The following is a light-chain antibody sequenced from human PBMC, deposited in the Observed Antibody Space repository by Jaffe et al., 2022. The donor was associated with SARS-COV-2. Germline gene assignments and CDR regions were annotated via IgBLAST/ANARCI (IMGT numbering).Light chain of an antibody. V-gene: IGKV4-1*01. J-gene: IGKJ1*01. Sequence: DIVMTQSPDSLAVSPGERATIYCTSNQSVLYSPNNKNYLAWYQQKPGQPPNLLIYWASTRESGVPDRFSGSGFGTDFTLTISSLQAEDVAVYYCQQYYSTPPTFGQGTKVEIK. CDR1: QSVLYSPNNKNY. CDR3: QQYYSTPPT. CDR2: WAS.